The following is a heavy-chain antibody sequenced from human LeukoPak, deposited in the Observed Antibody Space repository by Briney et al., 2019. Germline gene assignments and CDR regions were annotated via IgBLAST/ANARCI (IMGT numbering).Heavy chain of an antibody. CDR3: ARGRQLRPLDY. CDR2: INHGGST. D-gene: IGHD6-6*01. CDR1: GGSFSGYY. V-gene: IGHV4-34*01. J-gene: IGHJ4*02. Sequence: SETLSLTCAVYGGSFSGYYWSWIRQPPGKGLEWIGEINHGGSTNYNPSLKSRVTISVDTSKNQFSLKLSSVTAADTAVYYCARGRQLRPLDYWGQGTLVTVSS.